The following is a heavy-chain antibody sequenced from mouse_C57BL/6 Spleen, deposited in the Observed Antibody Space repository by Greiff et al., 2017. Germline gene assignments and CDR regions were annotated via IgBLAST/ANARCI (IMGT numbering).Heavy chain of an antibody. CDR2: INPSSGYT. D-gene: IGHD4-1*01. V-gene: IGHV1-4*01. CDR3: ARGGTGTGYFDV. Sequence: VKLMESGAELARPGASVKMSCKASGYTFTSYTMHWVKQRPGQGLEWIGYINPSSGYTKYNQKFKDKATLTADKSSSTAYMQLSSLTSEDSAVYYCARGGTGTGYFDVWGTGTTVTVSS. J-gene: IGHJ1*03. CDR1: GYTFTSYT.